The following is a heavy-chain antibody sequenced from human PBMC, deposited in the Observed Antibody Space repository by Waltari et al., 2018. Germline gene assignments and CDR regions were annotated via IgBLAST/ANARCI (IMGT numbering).Heavy chain of an antibody. J-gene: IGHJ6*03. CDR2: IYYSGST. D-gene: IGHD3-16*01. CDR1: GGSISSYY. Sequence: QVQLQESGPGLVKPSETLSLTCTVPGGSISSYYCRWIRQPPGKGLEWIGYIYYSGSTNYNPSLKSRVTISVDTSKDQFSLKLSSVTAADTAVYYCARHGGQFRYYYYMDVWGKGTTVTISS. CDR3: ARHGGQFRYYYYMDV. V-gene: IGHV4-59*08.